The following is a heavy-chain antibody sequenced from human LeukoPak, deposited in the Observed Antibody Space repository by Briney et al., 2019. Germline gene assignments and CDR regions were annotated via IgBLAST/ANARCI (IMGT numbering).Heavy chain of an antibody. J-gene: IGHJ4*02. CDR3: AKSTPSGLGVVGH. V-gene: IGHV3-23*01. CDR1: GFPFSSYA. Sequence: GGSLRLSRAASGFPFSSYAMSWVRQAPGKGLEWVSGVSGNDGGTFYADSVKGRFTISRDNSKNTLYLQMNSLRAEETGIYFCAKSTPSGLGVVGHWGQGTLVTVSS. CDR2: VSGNDGGT. D-gene: IGHD5-12*01.